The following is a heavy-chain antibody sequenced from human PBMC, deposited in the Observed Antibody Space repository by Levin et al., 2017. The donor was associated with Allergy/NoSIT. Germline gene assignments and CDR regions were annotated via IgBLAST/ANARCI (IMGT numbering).Heavy chain of an antibody. D-gene: IGHD3-16*02. J-gene: IGHJ4*02. CDR1: GFTFSSYA. Sequence: SGGSLRLSCAASGFTFSSYAMHWVRQAPGKGLEWVAVISYDGSNKYYADSVKGRFTISRDNSKNTLYLQMNSLRAEDTAVYYCAREGVYDYVWGSYRRPLGYWGQGTLVTVSS. CDR3: AREGVYDYVWGSYRRPLGY. V-gene: IGHV3-30-3*01. CDR2: ISYDGSNK.